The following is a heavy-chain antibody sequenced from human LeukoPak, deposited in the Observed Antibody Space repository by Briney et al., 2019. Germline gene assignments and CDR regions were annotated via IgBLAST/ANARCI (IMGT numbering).Heavy chain of an antibody. Sequence: GGSLRLSCAASGFTFSSYSMNWVRQAPGKGLEWVSSISSSSSYIYYADSVKGRFTISRDNAKNSLYPQMNSLRAEDTAVYYCASGYGLQLNWFDPWGQGTLVTVSS. CDR2: ISSSSSYI. D-gene: IGHD4-11*01. V-gene: IGHV3-21*01. J-gene: IGHJ5*02. CDR1: GFTFSSYS. CDR3: ASGYGLQLNWFDP.